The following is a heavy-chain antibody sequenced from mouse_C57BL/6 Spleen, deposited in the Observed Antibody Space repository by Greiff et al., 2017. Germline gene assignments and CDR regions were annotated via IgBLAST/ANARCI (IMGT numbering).Heavy chain of an antibody. J-gene: IGHJ2*01. CDR1: GFSLTSYG. D-gene: IGHD1-1*01. Sequence: VKLVESGPGLVQPSQSLSITCTVSGFSLTSYGVHWVRQSPGTGLEWLGVIWRGGSTDYNAAFMSRLSITTDNSKSKVFFKMNSLKADDTAIYYCAKEGLYYYGSTLDYWGEGTTRTDSS. V-gene: IGHV2-5*01. CDR3: AKEGLYYYGSTLDY. CDR2: IWRGGST.